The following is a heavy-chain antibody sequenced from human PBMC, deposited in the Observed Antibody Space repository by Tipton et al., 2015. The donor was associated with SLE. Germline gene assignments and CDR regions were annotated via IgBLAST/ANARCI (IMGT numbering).Heavy chain of an antibody. J-gene: IGHJ4*02. V-gene: IGHV4-59*08. CDR2: IYYSGST. CDR3: ARWCTTYGFRY. CDR1: GVSVTNYY. D-gene: IGHD3-10*01. Sequence: TLSLTCTVSGVSVTNYYWSWIRQPPGKRLEWIGHIYYSGSTNYNPSLKSRVTISVDTSKNQFSLKLNSVTAADTAVYYCARWCTTYGFRYWGQGTLVTVSS.